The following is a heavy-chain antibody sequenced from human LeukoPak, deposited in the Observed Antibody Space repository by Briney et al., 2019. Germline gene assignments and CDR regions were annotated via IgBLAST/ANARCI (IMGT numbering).Heavy chain of an antibody. CDR1: GGSISSYY. J-gene: IGHJ4*02. Sequence: SETLSLTCTVSGGSISSYYWSWIRQPPGKGLEWIGRIYSSGSTNYNPSLKSRVSMSVDTSKNLFSLKLTSVTAADTAVYYCARGGKATVVTMWGQGILVTVSS. CDR3: ARGGKATVVTM. CDR2: IYSSGST. V-gene: IGHV4-4*07. D-gene: IGHD4-23*01.